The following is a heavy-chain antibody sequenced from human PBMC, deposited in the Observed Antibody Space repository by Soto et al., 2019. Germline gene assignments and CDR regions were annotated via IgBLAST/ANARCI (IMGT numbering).Heavy chain of an antibody. J-gene: IGHJ6*02. CDR3: AKALAARHYYYGMDV. V-gene: IGHV3-23*01. Sequence: GGSLRLSCAASGFTFSSYAMSWVRQAPGKGLEWVSAISGSGGSTYYPDSVKGRFTISRDNSKNTLYLQMNSLRAEDTAVYYCAKALAARHYYYGMDVWGQGTTVTVSS. D-gene: IGHD6-6*01. CDR2: ISGSGGST. CDR1: GFTFSSYA.